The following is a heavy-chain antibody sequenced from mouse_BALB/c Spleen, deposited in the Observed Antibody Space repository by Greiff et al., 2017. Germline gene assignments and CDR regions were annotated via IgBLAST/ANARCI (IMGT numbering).Heavy chain of an antibody. J-gene: IGHJ4*01. Sequence: QVQLKESGPDLVAPSQSLSITCTVSGFSLTSYGVHWVRQPPGKGLEWLVVIWSDGSTTYNSALKSRLSISKDNSKSQVFLKMNSLQTDDTAMYYCARHGGNYDYAMDYWGQGTSVTVSS. CDR1: GFSLTSYG. D-gene: IGHD2-1*01. CDR3: ARHGGNYDYAMDY. V-gene: IGHV2-6-2*01. CDR2: IWSDGST.